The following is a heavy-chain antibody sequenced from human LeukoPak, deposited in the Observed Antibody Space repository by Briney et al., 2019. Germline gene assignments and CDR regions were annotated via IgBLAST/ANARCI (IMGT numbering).Heavy chain of an antibody. V-gene: IGHV3-23*01. D-gene: IGHD3-22*01. Sequence: GGSLRLSCAASGFTFSNYAMSWVRQAPGKGLEWVSAIPSSGGDTYYADSVKGRFTISRDNSKSTLYPQMNSLRAEDTAVYFCAKRVVITRSSYYFDYWGQGTLVTVSS. CDR3: AKRVVITRSSYYFDY. J-gene: IGHJ4*02. CDR2: IPSSGGDT. CDR1: GFTFSNYA.